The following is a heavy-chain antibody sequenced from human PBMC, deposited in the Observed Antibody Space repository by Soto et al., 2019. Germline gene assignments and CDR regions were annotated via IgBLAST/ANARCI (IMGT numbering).Heavy chain of an antibody. CDR1: GYTFTGYY. CDR2: INPNSGGT. D-gene: IGHD3-3*01. CDR3: ARALTSITIFGVVIGHYGMDV. J-gene: IGHJ6*02. V-gene: IGHV1-2*02. Sequence: ASVKVSCKASGYTFTGYYMHWVRQAPGQGLEWMGWINPNSGGTNYAQKFQGRVTMTRDTSIGTAYMELSRLRPDDTAVYYCARALTSITIFGVVIGHYGMDVWGQGTTVTVSS.